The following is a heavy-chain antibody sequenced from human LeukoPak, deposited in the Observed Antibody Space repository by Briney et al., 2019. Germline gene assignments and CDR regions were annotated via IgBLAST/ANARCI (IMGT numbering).Heavy chain of an antibody. CDR2: IYYSGTT. J-gene: IGHJ4*02. D-gene: IGHD2-21*02. CDR3: ATTYCGGDCYPAW. CDR1: GDSISKSSYY. V-gene: IGHV4-39*01. Sequence: SENLSLTSTVSGDSISKSSYYWGFIRQPPGKGLEWIGNIYYSGTTYYSPSLSSRVTISVDTSKNQFSLKLNSMTAADTAVYYCATTYCGGDCYPAWWGQGTLVTVSS.